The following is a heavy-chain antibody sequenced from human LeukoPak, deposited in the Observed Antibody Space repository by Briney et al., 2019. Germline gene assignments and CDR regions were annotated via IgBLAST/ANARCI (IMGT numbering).Heavy chain of an antibody. J-gene: IGHJ3*02. CDR3: ARSPYSSGWYAFDI. V-gene: IGHV4-59*01. CDR2: IYYSGST. Sequence: SETLSLTCAVYGGSFSGYYWSWIRQPPGKGLEWIGYIYYSGSTNYNPSLKSRVTISVDTSKNQFSLKLSSVTAADTAVYYCARSPYSSGWYAFDIWGQGTMVTVSS. D-gene: IGHD6-19*01. CDR1: GGSFSGYY.